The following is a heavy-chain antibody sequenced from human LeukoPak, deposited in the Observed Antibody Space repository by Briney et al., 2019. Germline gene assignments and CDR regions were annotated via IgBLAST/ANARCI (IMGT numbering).Heavy chain of an antibody. CDR2: INPNSGGT. CDR1: GYTFTGYY. CDR3: ARDKRISMVRGAVGDY. V-gene: IGHV1-2*02. Sequence: ASVKVSCKASGYTFTGYYMHWVRQAPGQGLEWMGWINPNSGGTNYAQKFQGRVTMTRDTSISTAYVELSRLRSDDTAVYYCARDKRISMVRGAVGDYWGQGTLVTVSS. D-gene: IGHD3-10*01. J-gene: IGHJ4*02.